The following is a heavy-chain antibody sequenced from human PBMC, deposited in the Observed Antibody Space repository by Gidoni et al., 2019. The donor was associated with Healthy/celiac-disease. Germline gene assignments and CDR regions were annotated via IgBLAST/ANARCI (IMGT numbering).Heavy chain of an antibody. CDR1: SSYG. D-gene: IGHD3-22*01. V-gene: IGHV3-33*01. CDR3: ARDRWYYDSSGYYYGPTSAISY. J-gene: IGHJ4*02. CDR2: IWYDGSNK. Sequence: SSYGMHWVRQAPGKGLEWVAVIWYDGSNKYYADSVKGRFTISRDNSKNTLYLQMNSLRAEDTAVYYCARDRWYYDSSGYYYGPTSAISYWGQGTLVTVSS.